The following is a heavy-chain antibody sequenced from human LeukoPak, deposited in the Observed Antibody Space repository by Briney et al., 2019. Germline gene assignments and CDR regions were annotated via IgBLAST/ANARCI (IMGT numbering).Heavy chain of an antibody. CDR1: GFTFTNSA. CDR2: IVVASGNT. V-gene: IGHV1-58*02. CDR3: AAALYSSTWKDDY. Sequence: SVTVSCKASGFTFTNSAMQWVRQARGQRLEWIGWIVVASGNTNYAQKFKERVTITRDMSTSTAYMELSSLRSEDTAVYYCAAALYSSTWKDDYWGQGTLVTVSS. D-gene: IGHD6-13*01. J-gene: IGHJ4*02.